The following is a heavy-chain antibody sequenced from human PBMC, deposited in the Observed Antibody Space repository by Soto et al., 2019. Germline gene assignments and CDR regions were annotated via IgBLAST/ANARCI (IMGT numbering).Heavy chain of an antibody. CDR1: GFTFTSSA. D-gene: IGHD3-3*01. CDR2: IVVGSGNT. Sequence: VASVKVSFKASGFTFTSSAMQWVRQARGQRLEWIGWIVVGSGNTNYAQKFQERVTITRDMSTSTAYMELSSLRSEDTAVYYCAANAVYDFWSGYNDYWGQATLVTVSS. CDR3: AANAVYDFWSGYNDY. V-gene: IGHV1-58*02. J-gene: IGHJ4*02.